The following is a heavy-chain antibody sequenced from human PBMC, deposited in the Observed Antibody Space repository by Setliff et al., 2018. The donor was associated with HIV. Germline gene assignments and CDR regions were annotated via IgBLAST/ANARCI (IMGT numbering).Heavy chain of an antibody. CDR3: AREEGPIYYFYYMDV. CDR2: ITYDGSAK. D-gene: IGHD3-3*02. J-gene: IGHJ6*03. V-gene: IGHV3-30*07. CDR1: GFPFGSYG. Sequence: RLSCAASGFPFGSYGVHWVRQVPGRGQEWVAIITYDGSAKWYADSVKGRFTISRDNSKSTVYLQMNSLRVEDSAVYYCAREEGPIYYFYYMDVWGKGTTVTVSS.